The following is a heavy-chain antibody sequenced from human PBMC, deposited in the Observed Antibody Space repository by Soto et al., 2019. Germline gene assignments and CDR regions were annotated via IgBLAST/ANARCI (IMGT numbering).Heavy chain of an antibody. V-gene: IGHV1-46*01. Sequence: QVQLMQSGAEVKKPGASVKVSCKASGDTFTDYYIHWVRQAPGQGLAWMGTVNPSGGHTTYGQHFLGRLAMTRDTSTSTLYMELPSLPSDDTAIYYCARRGHVVVVTAALDYWGQGTLVTVSS. J-gene: IGHJ4*02. CDR1: GDTFTDYY. CDR3: ARRGHVVVVTAALDY. CDR2: VNPSGGHT. D-gene: IGHD2-21*02.